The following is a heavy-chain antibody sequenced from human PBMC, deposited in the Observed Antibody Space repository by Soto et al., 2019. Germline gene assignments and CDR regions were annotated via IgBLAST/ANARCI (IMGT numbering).Heavy chain of an antibody. D-gene: IGHD5-18*01. V-gene: IGHV5-51*01. CDR1: GYSFTSYW. CDR3: ARQGGMGDTAIGTGFVYYYYGMDV. CDR2: IYPGDSDT. J-gene: IGHJ6*02. Sequence: GESRKISCNGSGYSFTSYWIGWVRQMPGKGLEWMGIIYPGDSDTRYSPSFQGQVTISADKSISTAYLQWSSLKASDTAMYYCARQGGMGDTAIGTGFVYYYYGMDVWGQGTTVTVSS.